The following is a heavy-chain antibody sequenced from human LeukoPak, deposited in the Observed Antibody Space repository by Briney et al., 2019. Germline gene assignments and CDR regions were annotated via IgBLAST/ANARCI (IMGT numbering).Heavy chain of an antibody. V-gene: IGHV1-2*06. CDR2: INPNSGST. CDR1: GYTFTVYY. J-gene: IGHJ6*02. Sequence: ASVKVSCKASGYTFTVYYMHLVRQAPGQGLEWMGRINPNSGSTNYAQKFQGRVTMTRDTSISTAYMELSRLRSDDTAVYYCAREDTTGIAVAGTIYYYYYYGMDVWGQGTTVTVSS. CDR3: AREDTTGIAVAGTIYYYYYYGMDV. D-gene: IGHD6-19*01.